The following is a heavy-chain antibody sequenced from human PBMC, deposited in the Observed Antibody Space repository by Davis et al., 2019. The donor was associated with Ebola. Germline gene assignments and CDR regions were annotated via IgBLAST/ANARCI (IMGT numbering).Heavy chain of an antibody. CDR3: ARGATVVKALDY. J-gene: IGHJ4*02. V-gene: IGHV3-73*01. Sequence: GESLKISCAASGFTFSSYEMNWVRQASGKGLEWVGRIRRKANSYATAYAASVKGRFTISRDNAKNTLYLQMNSLRAEDTAVYYCARGATVVKALDYWGQGTLVTVSS. CDR1: GFTFSSYE. CDR2: IRRKANSYAT. D-gene: IGHD4-23*01.